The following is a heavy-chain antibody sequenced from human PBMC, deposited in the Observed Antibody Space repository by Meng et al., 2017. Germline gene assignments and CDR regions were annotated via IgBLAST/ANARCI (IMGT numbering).Heavy chain of an antibody. CDR3: ARDEDRSAAGKLFGDY. Sequence: QGRRVQGGAEVKKPGASGKVSCKTAGYNFPAYDKHWVRQAPGQGLEWKGRIDPKNGDTHDAQKFQGRVTMTGDTSISTAYMDLSGLRSDDTAVYYCARDEDRSAAGKLFGDYWGQGTLVTVSS. CDR1: GYNFPAYD. D-gene: IGHD6-13*01. V-gene: IGHV1-2*06. CDR2: IDPKNGDT. J-gene: IGHJ4*02.